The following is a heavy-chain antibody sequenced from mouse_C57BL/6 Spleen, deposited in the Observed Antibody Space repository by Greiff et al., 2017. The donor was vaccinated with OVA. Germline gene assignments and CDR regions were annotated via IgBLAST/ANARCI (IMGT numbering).Heavy chain of an antibody. V-gene: IGHV1-76*01. J-gene: IGHJ2*01. Sequence: VHLVESGAELVRPGASVKLSCKASAHTATYYYINWVKQRPGQGLEWIARIYPGSGNTYYNEKFKGKATLTAEKSSSTAYMQLSSLTSEDSAVYFCARGRAAFDYWGQGTTLTVSS. CDR2: IYPGSGNT. D-gene: IGHD3-3*01. CDR1: AHTATYYY. CDR3: ARGRAAFDY.